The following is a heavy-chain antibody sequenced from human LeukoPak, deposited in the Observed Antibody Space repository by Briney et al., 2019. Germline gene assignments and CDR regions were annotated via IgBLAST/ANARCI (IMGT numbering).Heavy chain of an antibody. V-gene: IGHV3-48*03. D-gene: IGHD5-24*01. CDR2: ISSGGSTI. Sequence: GGSLRLSCAASGFTFSSYEMNWVRQAPGKGLEWVSYISSGGSTIYYADSVKGRFTISRDNAKNSLYLQMNSLRAEDTAVYYCARDPIRGWFDYWGQGTLVTVSS. CDR3: ARDPIRGWFDY. J-gene: IGHJ4*02. CDR1: GFTFSSYE.